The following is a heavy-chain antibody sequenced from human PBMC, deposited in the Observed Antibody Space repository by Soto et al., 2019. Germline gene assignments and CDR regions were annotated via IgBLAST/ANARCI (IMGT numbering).Heavy chain of an antibody. CDR2: IGPYNGNT. CDR1: GYTFADYG. Sequence: QAQLVQSGAEEKKHGASVQVSCQASGYTFADYGISWVRQAPGQGREWMGWIGPYNGNTNYTQKLQDRVTMTTDTTTHPDYIELMSLRADDSALYYCARCYWTVGICYTWGHFARWGRGTL. J-gene: IGHJ2*01. CDR3: ARCYWTVGICYTWGHFAR. D-gene: IGHD2-15*01. V-gene: IGHV1-18*01.